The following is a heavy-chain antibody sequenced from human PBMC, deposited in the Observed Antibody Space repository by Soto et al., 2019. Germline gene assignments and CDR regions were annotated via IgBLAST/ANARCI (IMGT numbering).Heavy chain of an antibody. D-gene: IGHD3-22*01. V-gene: IGHV4-39*01. CDR1: GGSISSSSYY. J-gene: IGHJ4*02. Sequence: QLQLQESGPGLAKPSETLSLTCTVSGGSISSSSYYWGWIRQPPGKGLEWIGSIYYSGSTYYNPSRKSRVTISVDTSKNQFSLKLSSVTAADTAVYYCARHTSYYDSSGYYYEDYWGQGTLVTVSS. CDR2: IYYSGST. CDR3: ARHTSYYDSSGYYYEDY.